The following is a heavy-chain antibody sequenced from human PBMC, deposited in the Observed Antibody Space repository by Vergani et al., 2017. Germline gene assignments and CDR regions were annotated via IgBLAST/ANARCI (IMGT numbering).Heavy chain of an antibody. CDR2: IRSKANSYAT. J-gene: IGHJ4*02. V-gene: IGHV3-73*02. CDR1: GFTFSGSA. D-gene: IGHD4-23*01. Sequence: EVQLVESGGGLVQPGGSLKLSCAASGFTFSGSAMHWVRQASGKGLEWVGRIRSKANSYATAYAASVKGRFTISRDDSKNTAYLQMNSLKTEDTAVYYCARTAAIYGGNSELSYWGQGTLVTVSS. CDR3: ARTAAIYGGNSELSY.